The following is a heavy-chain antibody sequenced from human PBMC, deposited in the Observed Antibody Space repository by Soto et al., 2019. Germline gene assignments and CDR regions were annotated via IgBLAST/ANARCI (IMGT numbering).Heavy chain of an antibody. CDR1: QYSLTSYC. D-gene: IGHD3-22*01. CDR2: INPSGGST. V-gene: IGHV1-46*01. CDR3: ARALYDTDSLPVGADPRYYAMDV. Sequence: SVKVSCSASQYSLTSYCVHLVRQAPGQGLEWSGIINPSGGSTNYAQRFQGRVTMTRDTSTSTVYMELSSLRSEDTAVYYCARALYDTDSLPVGADPRYYAMDVWGLGTTVTVSS. J-gene: IGHJ6*02.